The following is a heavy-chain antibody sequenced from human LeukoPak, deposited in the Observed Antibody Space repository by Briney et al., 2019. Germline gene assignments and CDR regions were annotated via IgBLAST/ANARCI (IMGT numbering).Heavy chain of an antibody. Sequence: GGSLRLSCAASGFTFSSYSMNWVRQAPGKGLEWVSSISSSSSYIYYADSVKGRFTISRDNAKNSLYLQMNSLRAEDTALYYCARLYTASSELDYWGKGTLVTVSS. CDR1: GFTFSSYS. D-gene: IGHD2-2*02. V-gene: IGHV3-21*01. CDR2: ISSSSSYI. J-gene: IGHJ4*02. CDR3: ARLYTASSELDY.